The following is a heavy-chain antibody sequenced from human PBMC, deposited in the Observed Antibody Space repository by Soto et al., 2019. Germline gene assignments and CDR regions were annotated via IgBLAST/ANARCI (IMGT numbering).Heavy chain of an antibody. Sequence: QVQLQESGPRLVKPSETLSLTCTVSGGSVSSGNYYWSWIRQPPGKGLEWIGYIYYSGNTNYNPSLKSRVTIPVAMSNTQFSVKLQSVTAAATAVYYCARVPHLHDHSFGLAVWGQGPTVTVSS. D-gene: IGHD1-1*01. CDR2: IYYSGNT. CDR3: ARVPHLHDHSFGLAV. J-gene: IGHJ6*02. CDR1: GGSVSSGNYY. V-gene: IGHV4-61*01.